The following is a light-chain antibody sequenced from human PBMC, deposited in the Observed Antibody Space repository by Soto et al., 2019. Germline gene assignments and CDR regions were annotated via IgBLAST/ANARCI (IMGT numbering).Light chain of an antibody. CDR3: QQYDKWPRT. CDR2: GTS. Sequence: EVVLTQLPATLSVSPGEGVTLSCSTSQTISGNLAWSQQRPGQAPRLLIYGTSTRAAGVPARFRGSGSGTEFTLTISSLQSDDLAVYYCQQYDKWPRTFGQGTKVDIK. CDR1: QTISGN. J-gene: IGKJ1*01. V-gene: IGKV3-15*01.